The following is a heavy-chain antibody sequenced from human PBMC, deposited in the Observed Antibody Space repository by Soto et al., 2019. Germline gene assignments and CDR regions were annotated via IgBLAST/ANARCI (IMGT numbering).Heavy chain of an antibody. CDR1: GYTFTGYY. Sequence: ASVRVSCKASGYTFTGYYMHGVLRSPLRWREGMGWINPNSGGTNYAQKFQGRVTMTRDTSISTAYMELSRLRSDDTAVYYCARVPFDPWGQGTLVTVSS. V-gene: IGHV1-2*02. CDR3: ARVPFDP. CDR2: INPNSGGT. J-gene: IGHJ5*02.